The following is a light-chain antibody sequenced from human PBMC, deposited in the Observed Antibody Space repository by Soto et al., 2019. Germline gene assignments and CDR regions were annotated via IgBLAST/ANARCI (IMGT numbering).Light chain of an antibody. Sequence: DIVLTQSPDSLAVSLGEAATINCKSSQSVLYTSSGRKYLAWYQQKAGQPPKLLIHWASTRDSGVPDRFSGSASATNFTLTISSREAEDVAVYYCQQYYSTPITFGQRTRLEIK. CDR1: QSVLYTSSGRKY. V-gene: IGKV4-1*01. CDR3: QQYYSTPIT. J-gene: IGKJ5*01. CDR2: WAS.